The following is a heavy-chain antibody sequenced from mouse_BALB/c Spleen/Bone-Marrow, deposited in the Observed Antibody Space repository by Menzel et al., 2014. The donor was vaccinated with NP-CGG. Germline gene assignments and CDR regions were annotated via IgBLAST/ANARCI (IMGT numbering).Heavy chain of an antibody. J-gene: IGHJ3*01. CDR1: GFDFSRYW. Sequence: DVKLQESGGGLVQPGGSLKLSCAASGFDFSRYWMSWVRQAPGKGLEWIGEINPDSSTINYTPSLKDKFIISRDNAKNTLYLQMSEVRSEDTALYYCARNWDVGFAYWGQGTLVTVSA. V-gene: IGHV4-1*02. D-gene: IGHD4-1*01. CDR2: INPDSSTI. CDR3: ARNWDVGFAY.